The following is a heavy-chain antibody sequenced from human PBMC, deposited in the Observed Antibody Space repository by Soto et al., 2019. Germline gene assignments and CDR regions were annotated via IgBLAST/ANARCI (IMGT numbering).Heavy chain of an antibody. Sequence: LSLTCTVSGGSISSGGYYWSWIRQHPGKGLEWIGYIYYSGSTYYNPSLKSRVTISVDTSKNQFSLKLSSVTAADTAVYYCARQNYSNSGIKGGFSNWFDPWGQGTLVTVSS. CDR1: GGSISSGGYY. CDR2: IYYSGST. CDR3: ARQNYSNSGIKGGFSNWFDP. D-gene: IGHD4-4*01. J-gene: IGHJ5*02. V-gene: IGHV4-31*03.